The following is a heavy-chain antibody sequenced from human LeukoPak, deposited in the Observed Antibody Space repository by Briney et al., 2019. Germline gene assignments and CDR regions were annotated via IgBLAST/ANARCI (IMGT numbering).Heavy chain of an antibody. CDR1: GGSFTSSNYY. Sequence: SETLSLTCTVSGGSFTSSNYYWGWIRQPPGKGLEWIGSISYSGSTHYNPSLKSRVTISVDTSKRQFSLKLSSVTAADTAVYYCARDYYDSSGYYYFDYWGQGTLVTVSS. CDR3: ARDYYDSSGYYYFDY. CDR2: ISYSGST. J-gene: IGHJ4*02. D-gene: IGHD3-22*01. V-gene: IGHV4-39*01.